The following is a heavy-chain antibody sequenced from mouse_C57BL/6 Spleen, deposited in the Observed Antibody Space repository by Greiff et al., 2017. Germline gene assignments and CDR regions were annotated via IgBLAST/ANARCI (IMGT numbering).Heavy chain of an antibody. D-gene: IGHD1-1*01. V-gene: IGHV1-82*01. CDR3: ARKDYGSSYDYFDY. J-gene: IGHJ2*01. CDR1: GYAFSSSW. Sequence: QVQLQQSGPELVKPGASVKISCKASGYAFSSSWMNWVKQRPGKGLEWIGRIYPGDGDTNYNGKFKGKATLTADKSSSTAYMQLSSLTSEDSAVYFCARKDYGSSYDYFDYWGQGTTLTVSS. CDR2: IYPGDGDT.